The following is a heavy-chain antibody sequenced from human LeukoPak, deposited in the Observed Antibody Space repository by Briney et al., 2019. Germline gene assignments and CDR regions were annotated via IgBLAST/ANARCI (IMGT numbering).Heavy chain of an antibody. CDR1: GFTVSSNY. J-gene: IGHJ3*02. CDR3: ARDLTGYGDDVGAFDI. CDR2: IYSGGST. V-gene: IGHV3-53*04. Sequence: GGSLRLSCAASGFTVSSNYMSWVRQAPGEGLEWVSVIYSGGSTYYADSVKGRFTISRHNSKNTLYLQMNSLRAEDTAVYYCARDLTGYGDDVGAFDIWGQGTMVTVSS. D-gene: IGHD4-17*01.